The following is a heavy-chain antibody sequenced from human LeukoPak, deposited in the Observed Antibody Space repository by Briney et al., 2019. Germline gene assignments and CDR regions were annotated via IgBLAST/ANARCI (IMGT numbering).Heavy chain of an antibody. CDR2: IRKKGNSYTT. Sequence: PGGSLRLSCAASGFTFSDAWMNWVRQAPGKGPEWIGRIRKKGNSYTTEYAASVRGRFTISRDDSKNSVYLQMNSLKTEETAVYYCAREAAAGSGRDYWGQGTLVTVSP. CDR3: AREAAAGSGRDY. V-gene: IGHV3-72*01. D-gene: IGHD6-13*01. J-gene: IGHJ4*02. CDR1: GFTFSDAW.